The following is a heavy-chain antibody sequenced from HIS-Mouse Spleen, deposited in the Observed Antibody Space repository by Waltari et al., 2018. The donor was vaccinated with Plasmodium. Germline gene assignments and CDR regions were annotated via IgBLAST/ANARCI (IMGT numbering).Heavy chain of an antibody. Sequence: QVQLVVSGGGVVQPGRSLRLSWAVSGFSFSIYGLPWVSPAPGKGLEWVAVIWYDGSKKYYADSVKCRFTISRDNSKNTLYLQMNSLRAEDTAVYYCAKVAQGTRDAFDIWGQGTMVTVSS. V-gene: IGHV3-33*06. J-gene: IGHJ3*02. CDR3: AKVAQGTRDAFDI. CDR2: IWYDGSKK. CDR1: GFSFSIYG. D-gene: IGHD2-8*01.